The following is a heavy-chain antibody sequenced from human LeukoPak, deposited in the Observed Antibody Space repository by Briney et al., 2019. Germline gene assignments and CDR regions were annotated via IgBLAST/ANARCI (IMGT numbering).Heavy chain of an antibody. V-gene: IGHV3-15*01. CDR3: TTGPYSSSWYWLY. CDR2: IKSKTDGGTT. Sequence: NPGGSLRLSCAASGFTFSNVWMSWVRQAPGKGLEWVGRIKSKTDGGTTDYAAPVKGRFTISRDDSKNTLYQQMNSLKTEDTAVYYCTTGPYSSSWYWLYWGQGTLVTVSS. J-gene: IGHJ4*02. CDR1: GFTFSNVW. D-gene: IGHD6-13*01.